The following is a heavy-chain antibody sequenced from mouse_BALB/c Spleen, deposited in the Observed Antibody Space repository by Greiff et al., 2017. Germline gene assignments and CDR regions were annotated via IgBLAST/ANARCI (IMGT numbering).Heavy chain of an antibody. J-gene: IGHJ2*01. V-gene: IGHV1-69*01. CDR1: GYTFTDYW. CDR3: ARERDY. Sequence: VKLQQPGAELVMPGASVKMSCKASGYTFTDYWMHWVKQRPGQGLEWIGAIDTSDSYTSYNQKFKGKATLTVDESSSTAYMQLSSLTSEDSAVYYCARERDYWGQGTTLTVSS. CDR2: IDTSDSYT.